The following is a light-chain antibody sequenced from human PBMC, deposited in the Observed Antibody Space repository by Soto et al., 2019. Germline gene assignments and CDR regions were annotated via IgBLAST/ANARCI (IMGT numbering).Light chain of an antibody. CDR3: QQYNNWPPLT. V-gene: IGKV3-15*01. J-gene: IGKJ1*01. Sequence: EIVMTQSPATQSVSPGERATLSSRASQSVSSNLAWYQQKPGQAPRLLIYGASTRATGIPARFSGSGSGTEFTLTISSLQSEDFAVYYCQQYNNWPPLTFGQGTKVEIK. CDR1: QSVSSN. CDR2: GAS.